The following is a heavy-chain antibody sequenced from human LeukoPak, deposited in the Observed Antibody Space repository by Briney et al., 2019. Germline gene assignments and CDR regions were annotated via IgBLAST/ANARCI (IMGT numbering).Heavy chain of an antibody. CDR1: GFTFSSYS. J-gene: IGHJ4*02. Sequence: GGSLRLSCAASGFTFSSYSMNWVRQAPGKGLEWVSYISGSGNAKHYTDSVKGLFTISRDNAKNALYLQMNSLRAEDTAVYFCARDYVYAFDYWGQGTLVTVSS. CDR3: ARDYVYAFDY. D-gene: IGHD2/OR15-2a*01. CDR2: ISGSGNAK. V-gene: IGHV3-48*01.